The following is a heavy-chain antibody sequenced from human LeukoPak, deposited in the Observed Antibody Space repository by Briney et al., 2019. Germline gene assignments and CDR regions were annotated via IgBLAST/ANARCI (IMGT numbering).Heavy chain of an antibody. Sequence: ASVKVSCKVSVYTLTELSMHWVRQAPGKGLEWMGGFDPEDGETIYAQKFQGRVTMTEDTSTDTAYMELSSLRSEDTAVYYCATAVFGVVIIPNYFDYWGQGTLVTVSS. CDR1: VYTLTELS. D-gene: IGHD3-3*01. CDR3: ATAVFGVVIIPNYFDY. J-gene: IGHJ4*02. CDR2: FDPEDGET. V-gene: IGHV1-24*01.